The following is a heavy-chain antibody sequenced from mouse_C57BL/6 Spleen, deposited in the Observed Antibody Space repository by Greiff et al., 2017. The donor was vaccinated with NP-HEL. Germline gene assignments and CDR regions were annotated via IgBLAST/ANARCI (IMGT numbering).Heavy chain of an antibody. Sequence: EVMLVESGGGLVQPGGSLSLSCAASGFTFTDYYMSWVRQPPGQALEWLGFIRNKANGYTTEYSASVKGRFTISRDNSQSILYLQMNALRAEDSATYYCARFFYYAMDYWGQGTSVTVSS. CDR3: ARFFYYAMDY. CDR1: GFTFTDYY. V-gene: IGHV7-3*01. J-gene: IGHJ4*01. CDR2: IRNKANGYTT.